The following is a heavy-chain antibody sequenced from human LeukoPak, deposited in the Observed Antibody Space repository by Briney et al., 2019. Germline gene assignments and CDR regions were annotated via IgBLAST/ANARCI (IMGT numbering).Heavy chain of an antibody. CDR3: AKSYGDYVSGVGY. CDR2: ISYDGSNK. V-gene: IGHV3-30*18. D-gene: IGHD4-17*01. Sequence: QPGGSLRLSCAASGFTFSSYGMHWVRQAPGKGLEWVAVISYDGSNKYYADSVKGRFTISRDNSKNTLYLQMNSLRAEDTAVYYCAKSYGDYVSGVGYWGQGTLVTVSS. J-gene: IGHJ4*02. CDR1: GFTFSSYG.